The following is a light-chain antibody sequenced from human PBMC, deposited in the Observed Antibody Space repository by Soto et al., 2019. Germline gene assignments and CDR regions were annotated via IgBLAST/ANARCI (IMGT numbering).Light chain of an antibody. Sequence: EIVMTQSPATLSVSPGERATLSCRASQSVTSNLAWYQQKPGQAPRLVIYGASTRDTGTPARFSGSGSGTEFTLTISSLQSEDFALYYCQQYNGWPLTFGGGTKVEI. CDR3: QQYNGWPLT. CDR1: QSVTSN. CDR2: GAS. V-gene: IGKV3-15*01. J-gene: IGKJ4*01.